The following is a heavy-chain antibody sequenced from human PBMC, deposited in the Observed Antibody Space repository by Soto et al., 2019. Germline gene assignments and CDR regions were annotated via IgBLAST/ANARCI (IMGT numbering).Heavy chain of an antibody. V-gene: IGHV3-30-3*01. J-gene: IGHJ5*02. CDR1: GFTFSSYA. Sequence: ESGGGVVQPGRSLRLSCAASGFTFSSYAMHWVRQAPGKGLEWVAVISYDGSNKYYADSVKGRFTISRDNSKNTLYLQMNSLRAEDTAVYYCAREIAARGWFDPWGQGTLVTVSS. D-gene: IGHD6-6*01. CDR2: ISYDGSNK. CDR3: AREIAARGWFDP.